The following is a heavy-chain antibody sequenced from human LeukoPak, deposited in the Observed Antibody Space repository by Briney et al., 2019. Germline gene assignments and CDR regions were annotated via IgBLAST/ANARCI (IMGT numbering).Heavy chain of an antibody. CDR3: ARETKVTNWFDP. Sequence: ASVKVSCKASGYTFTSYYMHWVRQAPGQGLEGKGIINPSGGSTSYAQKFQGRVTMTRDTATSTVYMELSSLRSEDTAVYYCARETKVTNWFDPWGQGTLVTVSS. V-gene: IGHV1-46*03. CDR2: INPSGGST. D-gene: IGHD4-11*01. CDR1: GYTFTSYY. J-gene: IGHJ5*02.